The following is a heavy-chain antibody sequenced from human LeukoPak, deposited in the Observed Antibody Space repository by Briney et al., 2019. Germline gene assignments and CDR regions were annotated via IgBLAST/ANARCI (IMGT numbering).Heavy chain of an antibody. Sequence: GGSLRLSCAASGFTFSSYAMPWVRQAPGKGLEWVAVISYDGSNKYYADSVKGRFTISRDNSKNTLYLQMNSLRAEDTAVYYCAASDLLYDAFDIWGQGTMVTVSS. J-gene: IGHJ3*02. CDR1: GFTFSSYA. V-gene: IGHV3-30-3*01. CDR3: AASDLLYDAFDI. CDR2: ISYDGSNK. D-gene: IGHD2-2*02.